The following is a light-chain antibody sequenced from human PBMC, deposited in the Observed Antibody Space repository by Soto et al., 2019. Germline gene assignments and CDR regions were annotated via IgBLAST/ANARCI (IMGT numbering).Light chain of an antibody. CDR1: QSLLHSNGYNY. Sequence: DIVMTQSPLSLPVTPGEPASISCRSSQSLLHSNGYNYLIWYLQKPGQSPQILTYLDSNRASGVPDRFGGSGSGTDFTLKISRVEAEDAGVYYCMQDLDPPPTFGQGTMVEI. CDR2: LDS. J-gene: IGKJ1*01. V-gene: IGKV2-28*01. CDR3: MQDLDPPPT.